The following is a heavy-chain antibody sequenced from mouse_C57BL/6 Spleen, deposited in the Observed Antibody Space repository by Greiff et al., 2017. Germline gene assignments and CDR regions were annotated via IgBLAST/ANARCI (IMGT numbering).Heavy chain of an antibody. D-gene: IGHD1-1*01. CDR1: GYTFTSYW. Sequence: QVQLQQPGAELVRPGSSVKLSCKASGYTFTSYWMDWVKQRPRQGLEWIGNIYPSDSETHYNQKFKDKATLTVDKSSSTAYMQLSSLTSEDSAVYYCARRYYGSSLWYVDVWGTGTTVTVSS. CDR3: ARRYYGSSLWYVDV. V-gene: IGHV1-61*01. CDR2: IYPSDSET. J-gene: IGHJ1*03.